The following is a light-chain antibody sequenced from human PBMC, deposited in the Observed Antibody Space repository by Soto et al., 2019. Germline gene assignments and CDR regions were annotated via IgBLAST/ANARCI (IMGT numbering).Light chain of an antibody. V-gene: IGLV2-14*01. J-gene: IGLJ1*01. Sequence: QSVLTHPASVSWSPGHSITISCTGTSSDVGGYNSVSWYRQDPGKAPKLIIYDVTYRPSGVSNRFSGSKSGNTASLTISGLQSEEEADYHCSSFTSSITYVFGTGTKVTVL. CDR2: DVT. CDR1: SSDVGGYNS. CDR3: SSFTSSITYV.